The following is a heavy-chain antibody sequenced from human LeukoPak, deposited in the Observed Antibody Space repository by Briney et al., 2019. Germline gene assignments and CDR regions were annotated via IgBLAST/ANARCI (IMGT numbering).Heavy chain of an antibody. CDR2: INHRESS. Sequence: PSETLSLTCSVDGGSFTGYYWTWIRQAPGKGLEWIGEINHRESSNYNPSLKSRVTLSIDTSKKQFSLHLTSLTAADTAVYYCARVTGYGGDSLRYRGQGTLVTISS. J-gene: IGHJ4*02. D-gene: IGHD4-23*01. V-gene: IGHV4-34*01. CDR3: ARVTGYGGDSLRY. CDR1: GGSFTGYY.